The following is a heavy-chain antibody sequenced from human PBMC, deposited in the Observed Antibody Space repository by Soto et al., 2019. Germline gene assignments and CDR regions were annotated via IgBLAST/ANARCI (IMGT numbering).Heavy chain of an antibody. J-gene: IGHJ6*02. CDR1: GFTFSSYG. D-gene: IGHD4-4*01. CDR2: IWYDGSNK. V-gene: IGHV3-33*01. Sequence: QVQLVESGGGVVQPGRSLSLSCAASGFTFSSYGMHWVRQAPGKGLEWVAVIWYDGSNKYYADSVKGRFTISRDNSKNTLYLQMNSLRAEDTAVYYCARDDSSMDVWGQGTTVTVSS. CDR3: ARDDSSMDV.